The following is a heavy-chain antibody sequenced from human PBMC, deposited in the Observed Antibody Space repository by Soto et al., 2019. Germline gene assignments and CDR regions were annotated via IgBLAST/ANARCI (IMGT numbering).Heavy chain of an antibody. Sequence: ASVKVSCKASGYIFSSHCIYCVRQAPGQGLQWMGIINPCGGRTAYAQKFQGRVTLTRDMSTSTEYMELTSLTYDDTAVYYCARDVSGPGATYVMDVWGQGTTVTVSS. V-gene: IGHV1-46*01. D-gene: IGHD2-2*01. J-gene: IGHJ6*02. CDR3: ARDVSGPGATYVMDV. CDR2: INPCGGRT. CDR1: GYIFSSHC.